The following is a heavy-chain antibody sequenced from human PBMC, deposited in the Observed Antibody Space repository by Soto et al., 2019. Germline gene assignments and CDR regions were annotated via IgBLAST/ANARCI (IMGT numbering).Heavy chain of an antibody. Sequence: QVQLQQWGAGLLKPSETLSLTCAVYGGSFSGYYWSWIRQPPGKGLEWIGEINHSGSTNYNPSLKSRVTISVDTSKNQFSLNLSSVTAADTAVYYCARGPYIVVVPAAMSSEYPDFDYWGQGTLVTVSS. CDR1: GGSFSGYY. CDR2: INHSGST. J-gene: IGHJ4*02. CDR3: ARGPYIVVVPAAMSSEYPDFDY. D-gene: IGHD2-2*01. V-gene: IGHV4-34*01.